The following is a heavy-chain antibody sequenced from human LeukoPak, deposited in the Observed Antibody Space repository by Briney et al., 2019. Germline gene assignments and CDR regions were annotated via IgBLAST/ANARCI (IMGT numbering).Heavy chain of an antibody. V-gene: IGHV4-59*01. J-gene: IGHJ6*03. CDR2: IYYSGST. Sequence: SETLSLTCTVSGGSISSYYWSWIRQPPGKGLEWIGYIYYSGSTNYNPSLKSRVTISVDTSKNQFSLKLSSVTAADTAVYYCARVNTIFGGYYYYMDVWGKGTTVTISS. CDR3: ARVNTIFGGYYYYMDV. CDR1: GGSISSYY. D-gene: IGHD3-9*01.